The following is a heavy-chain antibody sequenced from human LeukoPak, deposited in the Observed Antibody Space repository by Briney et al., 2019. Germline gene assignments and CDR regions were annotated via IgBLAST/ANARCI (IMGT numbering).Heavy chain of an antibody. CDR1: GYTFTSYG. CDR2: ISAYNGNT. J-gene: IGHJ4*02. V-gene: IGHV1-18*04. Sequence: ASVKVSCKASGYTFTSYGISWVRQAPGQGLEWMGWISAYNGNTNYAQKLKGRVTMTTDTSTSTAYMELRSLRSDDTAVYYCARDGGSWYYGSGSAPLDWGQGTLVTVSS. D-gene: IGHD3-10*01. CDR3: ARDGGSWYYGSGSAPLD.